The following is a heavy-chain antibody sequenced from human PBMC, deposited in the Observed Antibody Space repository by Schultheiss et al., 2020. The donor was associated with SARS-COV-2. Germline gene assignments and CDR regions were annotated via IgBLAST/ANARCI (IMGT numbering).Heavy chain of an antibody. Sequence: SETLSLTCAVYGGSFSGYYWSWIRQHPGKGLEWIGYIYYSGSTYYNPSLKSRVTISVDTSKNQFSLKLSSVTAADTAVYYCASEIGRYGDYAFDYWGQGTLVTVSS. CDR3: ASEIGRYGDYAFDY. D-gene: IGHD4-17*01. V-gene: IGHV4-59*08. CDR1: GGSFSGYY. CDR2: IYYSGST. J-gene: IGHJ4*02.